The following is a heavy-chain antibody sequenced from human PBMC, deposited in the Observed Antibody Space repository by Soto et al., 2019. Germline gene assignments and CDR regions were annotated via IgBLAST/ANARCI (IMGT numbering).Heavy chain of an antibody. CDR1: GGSISSGDYY. D-gene: IGHD6-13*01. V-gene: IGHV4-30-4*01. CDR2: IYYSGST. Sequence: QVQLQESGPGLVKHSQTLSLTCTVSGGSISSGDYYWSWIRQPPGKGLEWIGYIYYSGSTYYNPSLKSRVTISVDTSKHQFSLKLSSVTAADTAVYYCARDRTAGGYYSYGMDVWGQGTTVTVSS. J-gene: IGHJ6*02. CDR3: ARDRTAGGYYSYGMDV.